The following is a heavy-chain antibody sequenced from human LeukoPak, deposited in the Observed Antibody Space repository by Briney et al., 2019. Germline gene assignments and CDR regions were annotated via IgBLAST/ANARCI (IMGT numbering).Heavy chain of an antibody. V-gene: IGHV4-4*07. CDR3: ARTSYSSGWPFDY. J-gene: IGHJ4*02. CDR2: IYTSGST. D-gene: IGHD6-19*01. CDR1: GGSISSYY. Sequence: PSETLSLTCTVSGGSISSYYWSWLRQPAGKGLEWIGRIYTSGSTNYNPSLKSRVTMSVDTSKNQFSLKLSSVTAADTAVYYCARTSYSSGWPFDYWGQGTLVTVSS.